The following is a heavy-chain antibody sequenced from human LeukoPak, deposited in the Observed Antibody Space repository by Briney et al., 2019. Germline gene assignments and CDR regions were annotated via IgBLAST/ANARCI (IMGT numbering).Heavy chain of an antibody. V-gene: IGHV3-48*02. CDR3: ARARLLREPFDY. D-gene: IGHD3-16*01. J-gene: IGHJ4*02. CDR2: ISSSGSTI. CDR1: GFXLSRNS. Sequence: LRLSXXDSGFXLSRNSMTWVRQAPGKGLEWISYISSSGSTIHYADSVKGRFIISRDNAKNALYLQMSSLRDEDTAVYYCARARLLREPFDYWGQGTLVTVSS.